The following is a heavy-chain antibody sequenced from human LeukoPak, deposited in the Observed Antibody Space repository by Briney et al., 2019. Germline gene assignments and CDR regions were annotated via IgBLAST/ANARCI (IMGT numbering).Heavy chain of an antibody. CDR1: GFTFSIYA. CDR2: ISSSSTTI. J-gene: IGHJ4*02. V-gene: IGHV3-48*02. Sequence: GGSLRLSCAASGFTFSIYAMNWVRQAPGKGLEWVSYISSSSTTIYYADSVKGRFTISRDNAKNSLYLQMNSLRDEDTAVYYCARGQPRIAVAGQTDYWGQGTLVTVSS. CDR3: ARGQPRIAVAGQTDY. D-gene: IGHD6-19*01.